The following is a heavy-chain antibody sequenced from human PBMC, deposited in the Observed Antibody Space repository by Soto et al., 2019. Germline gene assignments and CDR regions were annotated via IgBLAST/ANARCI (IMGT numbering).Heavy chain of an antibody. D-gene: IGHD1-26*01. V-gene: IGHV1-69*08. CDR2: LIPILGTA. Sequence: QVQLVQSGSEVKTPGSSVRVSCKASGGTFSSYAISWVRRAPGQGLAWMGRLIPILGTAKYAQKFQGRVTIAADKSPTAAYSELKSPPSEDTALYYCARDALVYSGNSGRVFDSWGQGTLVTVSS. J-gene: IGHJ4*02. CDR3: ARDALVYSGNSGRVFDS. CDR1: GGTFSSYA.